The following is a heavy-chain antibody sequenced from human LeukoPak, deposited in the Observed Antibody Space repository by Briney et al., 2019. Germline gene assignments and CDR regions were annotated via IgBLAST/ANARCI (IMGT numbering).Heavy chain of an antibody. CDR2: TYYRSKWYN. V-gene: IGHV6-1*01. Sequence: HSQTLSLTCAISGDSVSSNSAAWNWIRQSPSRGLEWLGRTYYRSKWYNDYAVSVKSRITINPDTSKNQFSLQLNSVTPEDTAVYYCARDLVNHYYDSSGYDYWGQGTLVTVSS. CDR3: ARDLVNHYYDSSGYDY. CDR1: GDSVSSNSAA. J-gene: IGHJ4*02. D-gene: IGHD3-22*01.